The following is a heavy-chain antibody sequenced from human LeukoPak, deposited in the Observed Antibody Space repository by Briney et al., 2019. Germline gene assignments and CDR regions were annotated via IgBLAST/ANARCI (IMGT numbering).Heavy chain of an antibody. D-gene: IGHD2-2*01. CDR3: ARAADCSSTSCYEDYYYYMDV. CDR2: ISAYNGNT. J-gene: IGHJ6*03. CDR1: GYTFTSYG. V-gene: IGHV1-18*01. Sequence: ASVKVSCKASGYTFTSYGISWVRQAPGQGLEWMGWISAYNGNTNYAQKLQGRVTMTTDTSTSTAYMELRSLRSDDTAVYYCARAADCSSTSCYEDYYYYMDVWGKGTTVTVSS.